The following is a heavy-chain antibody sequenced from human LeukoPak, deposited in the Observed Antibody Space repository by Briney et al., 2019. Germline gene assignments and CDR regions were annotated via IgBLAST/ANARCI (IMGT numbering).Heavy chain of an antibody. CDR2: IYASGNT. CDR3: ARSNLVGATRDAFDI. CDR1: GGSIGSYY. Sequence: SETLSLTCTVSGGSIGSYYWSWIRQPAGKGLEWIGRIYASGNTNYDPSLKSRVTVSVDRSKNQFSLKLSSVTAADTAVYYCARSNLVGATRDAFDIWGQGTVVTVSS. V-gene: IGHV4-4*07. J-gene: IGHJ3*02. D-gene: IGHD1-26*01.